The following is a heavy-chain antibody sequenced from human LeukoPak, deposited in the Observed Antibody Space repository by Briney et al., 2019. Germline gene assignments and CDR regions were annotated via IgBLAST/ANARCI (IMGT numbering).Heavy chain of an antibody. CDR2: INPNSGDT. V-gene: IGHV1-2*06. J-gene: IGHJ4*02. D-gene: IGHD2-2*01. CDR1: GYTFTSYD. CDR3: ARDYCSSTSCLFDY. Sequence: ASVKVSCTASGYTFTSYDINWVRQATGQGLEWMGRINPNSGDTNSAQNFQGRVTMTRDTSISTAYMELSRLRSDDTAVYYCARDYCSSTSCLFDYWGQGTLVTVSS.